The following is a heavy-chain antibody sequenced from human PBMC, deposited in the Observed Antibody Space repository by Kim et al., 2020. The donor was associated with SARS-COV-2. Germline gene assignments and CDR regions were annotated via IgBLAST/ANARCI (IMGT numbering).Heavy chain of an antibody. CDR1: GGSISSGDYY. D-gene: IGHD2-2*01. CDR3: ARFRQSVVPAAMYFVY. J-gene: IGHJ4*02. CDR2: IYYSGST. V-gene: IGHV4-30-4*01. Sequence: SETLSLTCTVSGGSISSGDYYWSWIRQPPGKGLEWIGYIYYSGSTYYNPSLKSRVTISVDTSKNQFALKLSSVTAADTAVYYCARFRQSVVPAAMYFVYWGKGTLVTVSS.